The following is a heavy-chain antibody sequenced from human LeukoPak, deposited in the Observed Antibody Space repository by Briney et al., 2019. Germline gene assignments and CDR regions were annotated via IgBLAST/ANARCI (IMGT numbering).Heavy chain of an antibody. CDR1: GGSISSYY. CDR3: ATRDY. CDR2: INPSGST. Sequence: SETLSLTCTVSGGSISSYYWSWIRQPPGKGLEWIGEINPSGSTNYNPSLKSRVTMSIDTSKNLFSLKLSSVTAADTAVYYCATRDYWGQGTLVTVSS. J-gene: IGHJ4*02. V-gene: IGHV4-34*01.